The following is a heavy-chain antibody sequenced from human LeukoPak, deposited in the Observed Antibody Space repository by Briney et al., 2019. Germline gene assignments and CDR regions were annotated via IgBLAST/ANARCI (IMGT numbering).Heavy chain of an antibody. J-gene: IGHJ4*02. Sequence: PGGSLRLSCAASGFTFDDYTMHWVRQAPGKGLEWVSLISWDGGSTYYADSVKGRFTISRDNSKNSLYLQMNSLRAEDTAVYYCARDKGGYYGSGSYYYWGQGTLVTVSS. CDR1: GFTFDDYT. V-gene: IGHV3-43*01. CDR3: ARDKGGYYGSGSYYY. CDR2: ISWDGGST. D-gene: IGHD3-10*01.